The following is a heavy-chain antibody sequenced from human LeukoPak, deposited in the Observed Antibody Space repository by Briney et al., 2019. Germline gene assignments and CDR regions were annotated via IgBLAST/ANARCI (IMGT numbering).Heavy chain of an antibody. V-gene: IGHV3-11*01. Sequence: AGGSLRLSCATSGFTFSDYNMNWVRQAPGKGLEWVSYITNGGSTIHHADSVKGRFTISRDNAKKTLYLQMNSLRAEDTAVYYCARSIGLTGGGVDVWGQGTTVTVSS. CDR3: ARSIGLTGGGVDV. J-gene: IGHJ6*02. D-gene: IGHD3-9*01. CDR2: ITNGGSTI. CDR1: GFTFSDYN.